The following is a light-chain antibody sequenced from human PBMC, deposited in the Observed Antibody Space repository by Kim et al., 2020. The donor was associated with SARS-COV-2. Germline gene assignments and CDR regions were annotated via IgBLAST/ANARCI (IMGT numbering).Light chain of an antibody. Sequence: SPGETATLSCRASEDIANYLAWYQQKPGQAPRLLIYDASTRATGIPPRFSGSGSGTDFTLTISDLGPEDVAVYYCQQRTNWPPVTFGGGTKVDIK. V-gene: IGKV3-11*01. CDR2: DAS. J-gene: IGKJ4*01. CDR1: EDIANY. CDR3: QQRTNWPPVT.